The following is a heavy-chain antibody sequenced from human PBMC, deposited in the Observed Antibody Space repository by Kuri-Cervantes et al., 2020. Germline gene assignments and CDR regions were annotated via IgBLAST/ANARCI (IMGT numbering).Heavy chain of an antibody. Sequence: SETLSLTCTVSGASISTYYWSWIRQPPGRGLQWIAYMFYSVSTDYNPSLNSRVTISLDTSKNQFSLRLSSVTAADTAVYYCARGGSGGYYFDYWGQGTLVTVSS. CDR1: GASISTYY. D-gene: IGHD6-19*01. CDR3: ARGGSGGYYFDY. V-gene: IGHV4-59*01. CDR2: MFYSVST. J-gene: IGHJ4*02.